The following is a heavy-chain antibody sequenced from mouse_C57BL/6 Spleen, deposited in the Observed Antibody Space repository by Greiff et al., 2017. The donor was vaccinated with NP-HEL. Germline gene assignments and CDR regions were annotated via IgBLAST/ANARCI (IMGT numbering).Heavy chain of an antibody. Sequence: EVQLQQSGPELVKPGASVKISCKASGYSFTGYFMNWVKQSHGKSLEWIGRINPYNGDTFSNQKFKGKATLTVDKSSSTAHMELLSLTSEDFAVYYCATGGYYYGSSYDYAMDYWGQGTSVTVSS. CDR2: INPYNGDT. J-gene: IGHJ4*01. V-gene: IGHV1-37*01. D-gene: IGHD1-1*01. CDR3: ATGGYYYGSSYDYAMDY. CDR1: GYSFTGYF.